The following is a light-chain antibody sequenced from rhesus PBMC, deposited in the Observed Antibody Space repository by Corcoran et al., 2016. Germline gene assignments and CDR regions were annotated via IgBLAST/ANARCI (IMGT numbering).Light chain of an antibody. CDR2: KAS. CDR1: ENVNHY. CDR3: QHSFGTPLP. J-gene: IGKJ4*01. V-gene: IGKV1-74*01. Sequence: DIQMTQSPSALSASVGDRVTITCRTSENVNHYLNWYQQKPGKAPKPLIYKASILKSGVPSRFSGSGSGTDYTFTIRSLRSEDIATYYCQHSFGTPLPFRGGTKVE.